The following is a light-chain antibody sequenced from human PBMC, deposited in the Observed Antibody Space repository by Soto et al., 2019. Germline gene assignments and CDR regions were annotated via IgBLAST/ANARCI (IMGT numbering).Light chain of an antibody. CDR3: QPYGSAPFT. CDR2: DAS. J-gene: IGKJ3*01. Sequence: EMVLTQSPGTLSLSPGERATLSCRASQSVASSHLAWYRQKPGQTPRLLIYDASSRATGIQDRISGSGSGTAFTLTISRLEPADFAVYYFQPYGSAPFTCGPGTKVDIK. V-gene: IGKV3-20*01. CDR1: QSVASSH.